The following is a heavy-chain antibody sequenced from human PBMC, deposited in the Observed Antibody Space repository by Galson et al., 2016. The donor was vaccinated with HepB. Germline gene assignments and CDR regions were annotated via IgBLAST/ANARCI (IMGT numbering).Heavy chain of an antibody. J-gene: IGHJ2*01. CDR1: GFNFNDFY. CDR2: ISPRSATT. CDR3: VKDRRWHFDL. Sequence: SLRLSCAASGFNFNDFYMHWVRQAPGKGLECISYISPRSATTYYADSVKGRFTVSRDNAKNSVYLQMDLLTVDDTAIYYCVKDRRWHFDLWGRGTLVSVSS. V-gene: IGHV3-11*01.